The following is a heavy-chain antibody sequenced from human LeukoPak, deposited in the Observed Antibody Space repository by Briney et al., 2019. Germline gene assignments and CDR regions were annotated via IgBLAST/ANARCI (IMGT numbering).Heavy chain of an antibody. D-gene: IGHD2-21*01. V-gene: IGHV4-4*07. CDR1: DVTITNYY. Sequence: PSETLSLTCTVSDVTITNYYWTWIRQPAGKGLEWIGRLYIGRETDYNPSLRSRVTMSVATSSSQFSLRLTSVTATDTATYYCARESRVVIGDGYYLDSWGPGTQITVSS. J-gene: IGHJ4*02. CDR3: ARESRVVIGDGYYLDS. CDR2: LYIGRET.